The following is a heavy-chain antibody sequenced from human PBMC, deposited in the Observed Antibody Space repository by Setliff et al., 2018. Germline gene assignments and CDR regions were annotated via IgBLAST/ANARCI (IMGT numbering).Heavy chain of an antibody. CDR1: GYTFTSYG. CDR2: ISAYNGNT. CDR3: ARDPREGDYGDYEVDY. Sequence: ASVKVSCKASGYTFTSYGISWVRQAPGQGLEWMGWISAYNGNTNYAQKLQGRVTMTTDTSTSTAYMELRSLRSDDTAVYYCARDPREGDYGDYEVDYWGQGTLVTVSS. V-gene: IGHV1-18*01. D-gene: IGHD4-17*01. J-gene: IGHJ4*02.